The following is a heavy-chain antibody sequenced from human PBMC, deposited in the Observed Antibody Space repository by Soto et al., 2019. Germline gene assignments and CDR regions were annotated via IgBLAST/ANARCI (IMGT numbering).Heavy chain of an antibody. D-gene: IGHD2-15*01. Sequence: QVQLQESGPGLVKPSQTLSLTCTVSGGSISSGGYYWSWIRQHPGKGLEWIGYIYCSGSTYYNPSLKSRVTISADTSKNQFSLKLSSVTAADTAVYYCARAEVVVAASSIDYWGQGTLVTVSS. CDR2: IYCSGST. CDR3: ARAEVVVAASSIDY. V-gene: IGHV4-31*03. J-gene: IGHJ4*02. CDR1: GGSISSGGYY.